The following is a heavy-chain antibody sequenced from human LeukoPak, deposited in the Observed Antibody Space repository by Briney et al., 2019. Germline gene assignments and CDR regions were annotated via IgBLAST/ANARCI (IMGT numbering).Heavy chain of an antibody. J-gene: IGHJ5*02. V-gene: IGHV4-34*01. CDR3: ARRYCSSTSCYLFPWFDP. Sequence: SETLSLTCAVYGGSFSGYYWSWIRQPPGKGLEWIGEINHSGSTNYNPSLKSRVTISVDTSKNQFSLKLSSVTAADTAVYYCARRYCSSTSCYLFPWFDPWGQGTLVTVSS. CDR2: INHSGST. CDR1: GGSFSGYY. D-gene: IGHD2-2*01.